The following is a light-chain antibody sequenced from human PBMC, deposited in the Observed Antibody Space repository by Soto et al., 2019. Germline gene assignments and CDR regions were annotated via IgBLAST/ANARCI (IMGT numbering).Light chain of an antibody. CDR1: QSVNSK. CDR3: QQYNNWSLG. CDR2: DAS. V-gene: IGKV3-15*01. Sequence: ETVMTQSPATLSVSPGERATLSCRASQSVNSKLAWYQQKPGQAPRLLIHDASTRATGIPVRFSGSGSGTEFTLTISSLQSEDFAVYYGQQYNNWSLGFGGRTKVEIK. J-gene: IGKJ4*01.